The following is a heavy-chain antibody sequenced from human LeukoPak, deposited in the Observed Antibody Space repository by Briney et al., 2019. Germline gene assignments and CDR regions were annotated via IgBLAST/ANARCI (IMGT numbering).Heavy chain of an antibody. J-gene: IGHJ6*03. CDR3: AREPNQYYYYYYMDV. CDR2: ISSSSSYI. Sequence: GGSLRLSCAASGFTFSSYSMNWVRQAPGKGLEWVSSISSSSSYIYYADSVKGRFTISRDNAKNSLYLQMNSLRAEDTAVYYCAREPNQYYYYYYMDVWGKGTTVTVSS. D-gene: IGHD1-14*01. CDR1: GFTFSSYS. V-gene: IGHV3-21*01.